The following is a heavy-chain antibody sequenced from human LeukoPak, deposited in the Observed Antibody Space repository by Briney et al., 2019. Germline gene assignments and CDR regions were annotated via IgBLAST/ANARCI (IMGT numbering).Heavy chain of an antibody. Sequence: SSETLSLTCAVYGRSFSGYYWSWIRQPPGKGLEWIGEINHSGSTNYNPSLKSRVTISVDTSKNQFSLKLSSVTAADTAVFYCADGNWFDPWRQGTLVTVSS. CDR3: ADGNWFDP. CDR2: INHSGST. CDR1: GRSFSGYY. V-gene: IGHV4-34*01. J-gene: IGHJ5*02.